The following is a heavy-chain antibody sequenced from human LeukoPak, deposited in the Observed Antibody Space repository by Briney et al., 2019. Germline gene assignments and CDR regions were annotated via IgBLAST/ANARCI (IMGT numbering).Heavy chain of an antibody. CDR1: GFTFDDYA. V-gene: IGHV3-23*01. D-gene: IGHD1-26*01. Sequence: GGSLRLSCAASGFTFDDYAMHWVRQAPGKGLEWVSFISISGGSTYYADPVKGRFTISRDNSKSTMYLQVNSLRAEDTAVYFCAKGGSGNYPGRGYFDYWGQGTLVTVSS. CDR3: AKGGSGNYPGRGYFDY. J-gene: IGHJ4*02. CDR2: ISISGGST.